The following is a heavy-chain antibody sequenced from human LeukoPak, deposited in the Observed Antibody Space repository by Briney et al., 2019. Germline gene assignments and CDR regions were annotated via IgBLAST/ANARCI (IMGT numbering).Heavy chain of an antibody. D-gene: IGHD4-17*01. V-gene: IGHV1-2*02. CDR2: INPNSGST. CDR1: GYTFTNYY. CDR3: ARDCSTVTTPYFDY. J-gene: IGHJ4*02. Sequence: ASVKVSCKASGYTFTNYYMHWVRQAPGQGLEWMGWINPNSGSTNYAQKFQGRVTMTRDTSISTAYMELSRLRSDDTAVYYCARDCSTVTTPYFDYWGQGTLVTVSS.